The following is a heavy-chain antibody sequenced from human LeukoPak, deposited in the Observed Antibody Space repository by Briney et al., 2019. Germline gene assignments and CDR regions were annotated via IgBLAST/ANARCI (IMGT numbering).Heavy chain of an antibody. CDR1: GFTFSSYG. V-gene: IGHV3-33*01. D-gene: IGHD6-19*01. CDR3: ARDLKQWLVGGGDGMDV. Sequence: GRSLRLSCAASGFTFSSYGMHWVRQAPGKGLEWVAVIWYDGSNKYYADSVKGRFTISRDNSKNTLYLQMNSLRAEDTAVYYCARDLKQWLVGGGDGMDVWGKGTTVTVPS. J-gene: IGHJ6*04. CDR2: IWYDGSNK.